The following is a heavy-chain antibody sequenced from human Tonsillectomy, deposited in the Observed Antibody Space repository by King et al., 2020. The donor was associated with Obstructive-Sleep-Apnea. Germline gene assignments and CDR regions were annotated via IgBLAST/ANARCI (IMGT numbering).Heavy chain of an antibody. D-gene: IGHD3-9*01. V-gene: IGHV4-39*07. Sequence: QLQESGPGLVRPSETLSLTCSVSGDSFSSSRYYWGWIRHPPGKGLEWTGNSYFSGTTYYNPSLKSRVTISLATSNKQSSLKLTSVTAADTAVYYCARKDYDVLAGYDYWGQGNLVTATS. CDR2: SYFSGTT. CDR1: GDSFSSSRYY. J-gene: IGHJ4*01. CDR3: ARKDYDVLAGYDY.